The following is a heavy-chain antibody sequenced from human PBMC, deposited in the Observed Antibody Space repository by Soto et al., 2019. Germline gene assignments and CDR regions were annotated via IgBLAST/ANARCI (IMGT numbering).Heavy chain of an antibody. V-gene: IGHV4-34*01. Sequence: SETLSLTCAVYGGSFSGYYWSWIRQPQGTGLEWIGEINHSGSTNYNPSLKSRITISVDTPKNQFSLNLSSVTAADTAVYYCAREYIVVVPAASDYYGMDVWGQGTTVTVSS. CDR2: INHSGST. CDR1: GGSFSGYY. CDR3: AREYIVVVPAASDYYGMDV. D-gene: IGHD2-2*01. J-gene: IGHJ6*02.